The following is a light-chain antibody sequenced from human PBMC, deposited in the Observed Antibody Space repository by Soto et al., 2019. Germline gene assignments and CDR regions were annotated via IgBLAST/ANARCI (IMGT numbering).Light chain of an antibody. CDR1: SSDVGGYNY. CDR2: EVS. J-gene: IGLJ1*01. Sequence: QSVLTQPASVSGSPGQSITISCTGTSSDVGGYNYVSWYQQHPGKATKLIIYEVSNRPSGVPNRFFGSKSGNTASLTISGLQAEDEAEYYCTSYTSSSTLDVFGTGTKVTVL. CDR3: TSYTSSSTLDV. V-gene: IGLV2-14*01.